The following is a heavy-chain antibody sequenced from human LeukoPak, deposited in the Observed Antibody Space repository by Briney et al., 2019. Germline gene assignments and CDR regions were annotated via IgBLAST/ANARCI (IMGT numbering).Heavy chain of an antibody. CDR2: INPHNGGT. Sequence: ASVKVSCKASGYTFTSYDINWVRQATGQGLEWMGWINPHNGGTNYAQKCQGRVSMTRDTSISADYMELSRLRADGTAVYYCARDIVDYYGSGSYYPGIEPCGQGTLGTVSS. J-gene: IGHJ5*02. CDR1: GYTFTSYD. D-gene: IGHD3-10*01. CDR3: ARDIVDYYGSGSYYPGIEP. V-gene: IGHV1-2*02.